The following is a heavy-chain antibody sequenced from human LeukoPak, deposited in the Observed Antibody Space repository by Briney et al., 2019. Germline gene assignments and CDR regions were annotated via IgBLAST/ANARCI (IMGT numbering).Heavy chain of an antibody. V-gene: IGHV6-1*01. CDR3: ARDQYSSAPGPFDP. Sequence: SQTLSLTCAISGDSVSINSAAWNWIRQSPSRCLEWLGRTYYRSKWYNDYAVSVKSQITINPDTSKNQFSLQLNSVTPEDTAVYYCARDQYSSAPGPFDPWGQGTLVTVSS. CDR2: TYYRSKWYN. J-gene: IGHJ5*02. D-gene: IGHD6-19*01. CDR1: GDSVSINSAA.